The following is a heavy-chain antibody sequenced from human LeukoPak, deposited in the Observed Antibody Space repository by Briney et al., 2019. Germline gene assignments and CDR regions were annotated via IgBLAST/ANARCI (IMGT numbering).Heavy chain of an antibody. D-gene: IGHD2/OR15-2a*01. V-gene: IGHV4-59*01. J-gene: IGHJ3*02. CDR1: GGSISSYY. CDR3: ARAGKGFYGAFVI. CDR2: IYYSGST. Sequence: SETLSLTCTVSGGSISSYYWSWIRQPPGKGLEWIGYIYYSGSTNYNPSLKSRVTISVDTSKNQFSLKLSSVTAADTAVYYCARAGKGFYGAFVIWGQGTMVTVSS.